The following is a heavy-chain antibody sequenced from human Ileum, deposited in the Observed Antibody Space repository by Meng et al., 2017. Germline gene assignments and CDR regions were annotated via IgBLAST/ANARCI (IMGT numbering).Heavy chain of an antibody. Sequence: QLQLQESGLGLVKPSETLSLMCTVSGGSISSSSHCCDWIRQPPGKGLEWIGSICYSGNTYYNPSLKSRVSMSVDTSKEQISLKLNSVTAADTAVYYCARRTGEVDLLDYWGQGTLVTVSS. CDR2: ICYSGNT. J-gene: IGHJ4*02. D-gene: IGHD7-27*01. CDR3: ARRTGEVDLLDY. CDR1: GGSISSSSHC. V-gene: IGHV4-39*01.